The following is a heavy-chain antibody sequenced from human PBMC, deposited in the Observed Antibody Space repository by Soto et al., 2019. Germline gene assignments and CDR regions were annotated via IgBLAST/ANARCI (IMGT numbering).Heavy chain of an antibody. CDR3: ARGGGGGGIVVDY. Sequence: QVQLVESGGGVVQPGRSLRLSCAASGFTFSSYGMHWVRQAPGKGLEWVAVIWYDGSNKYYADSVKGRFTISRDNSKNTLYLQMNSLRAEDTAVYYCARGGGGGGIVVDYWGQGTLVTVSS. CDR1: GFTFSSYG. CDR2: IWYDGSNK. D-gene: IGHD2-15*01. J-gene: IGHJ4*02. V-gene: IGHV3-33*01.